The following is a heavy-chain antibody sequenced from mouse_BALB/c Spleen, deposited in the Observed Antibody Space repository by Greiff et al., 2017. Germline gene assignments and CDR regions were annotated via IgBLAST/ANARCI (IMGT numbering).Heavy chain of an antibody. J-gene: IGHJ3*01. V-gene: IGHV5-6-5*01. CDR2: ISSGGST. Sequence: DVKLVESGGGLVKPGGSLKLSCAASGFTFSSYAMSWVRQTPEKRLEWVASISSGGSTYYPDSVKGRFTISRDNARNILYLQMSSLRSEDTAMYYCARDGNPFAYWGQGTLVTVSA. CDR1: GFTFSSYA. D-gene: IGHD2-1*01. CDR3: ARDGNPFAY.